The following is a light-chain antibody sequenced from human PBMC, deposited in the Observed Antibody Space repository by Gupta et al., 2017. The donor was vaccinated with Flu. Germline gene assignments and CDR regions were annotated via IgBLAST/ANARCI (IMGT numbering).Light chain of an antibody. CDR2: NDN. CDR3: QVWHSITDVP. J-gene: IGLJ3*02. V-gene: IGLV3-21*02. Sequence: GGNNIGSKGVHWYQQKPGQAPVLVVYNDNDRPSGVPERFSGSNSGNTATLTISRVEAGDEADYYCQVWHSITDVPFGGGTKLAVL. CDR1: NIGSKG.